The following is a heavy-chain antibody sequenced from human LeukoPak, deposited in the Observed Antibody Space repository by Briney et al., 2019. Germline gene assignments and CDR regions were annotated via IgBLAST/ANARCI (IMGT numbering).Heavy chain of an antibody. CDR2: INEDGSKI. CDR3: ARDPPFIIGTTFFDY. D-gene: IGHD1-20*01. V-gene: IGHV3-7*05. J-gene: IGHJ4*02. CDR1: GFRLDNYW. Sequence: GGSLRLSCEASGFRLDNYWMTWVRQAPGKGLEWVADINEDGSKIYSLDSVKGRFTISRDNAKNSLSLQLNTLRAEDTAVYYCARDPPFIIGTTFFDYWGQGTLVTVSS.